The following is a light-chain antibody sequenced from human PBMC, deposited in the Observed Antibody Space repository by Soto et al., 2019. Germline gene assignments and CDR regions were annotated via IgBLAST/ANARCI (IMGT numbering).Light chain of an antibody. V-gene: IGKV1-5*03. CDR1: QTISSW. CDR2: KAS. CDR3: HQYDSYPQT. Sequence: DIQVTLFPSTLSALVADRVNITCRASQTISSWLAWYQQKPGKAPKLLIYKASSLESGVPSRFSGSGSGTEFTLTISNLQPDDFATYYCHQYDSYPQTFGQGTKVDIK. J-gene: IGKJ1*01.